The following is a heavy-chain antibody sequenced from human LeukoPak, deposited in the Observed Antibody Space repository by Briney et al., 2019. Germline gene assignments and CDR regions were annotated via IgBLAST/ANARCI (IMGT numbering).Heavy chain of an antibody. V-gene: IGHV4-61*02. CDR2: IYTSGST. CDR1: GGSISSGSYY. Sequence: PSETLSLTRTVSGGSISSGSYYWSWIRQPAGKGLEWIGRIYTSGSTNYNPSLKSRVTISVDTSKNQFSLKLSSVTAADTAVYYCATQHYYYYYMDVWGKGTTVTISS. J-gene: IGHJ6*03. CDR3: ATQHYYYYYMDV.